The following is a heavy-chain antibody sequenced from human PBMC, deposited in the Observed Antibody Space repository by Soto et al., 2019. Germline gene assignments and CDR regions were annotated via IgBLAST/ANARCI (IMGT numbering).Heavy chain of an antibody. CDR1: GGSISSYY. J-gene: IGHJ4*02. V-gene: IGHV4-59*01. Sequence: SETLSLTCTVSGGSISSYYWSWIRQPPGKGLEWIGYIYYSGSTNYNPSLKSRVTISVDTSKNQFSLKLSSVTAADTAVYYCARDSLEYSGSYYFDYWGQGTLVTVSS. CDR3: ARDSLEYSGSYYFDY. CDR2: IYYSGST. D-gene: IGHD1-26*01.